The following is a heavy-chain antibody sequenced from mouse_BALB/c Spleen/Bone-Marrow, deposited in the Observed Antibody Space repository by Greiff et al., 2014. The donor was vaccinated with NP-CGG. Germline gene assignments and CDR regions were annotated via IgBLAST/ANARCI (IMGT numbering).Heavy chain of an antibody. J-gene: IGHJ4*01. CDR1: GLTFSSYA. V-gene: IGHV5-6-5*01. CDR2: ISSGGST. Sequence: VQLKESGGGLVKPGGSLKLSCAASGLTFSSYAMSWVRQTPEKRLEWVASISSGGSTYYPDSVKGRFTISRDNARNILYLQMSSLRSEDTAMYYCARGRDYGSSYDAMDYWGQGTSVTVSS. D-gene: IGHD1-1*01. CDR3: ARGRDYGSSYDAMDY.